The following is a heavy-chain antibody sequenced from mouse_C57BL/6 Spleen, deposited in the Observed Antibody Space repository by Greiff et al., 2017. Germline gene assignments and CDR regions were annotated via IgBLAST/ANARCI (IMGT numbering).Heavy chain of an antibody. V-gene: IGHV1-80*01. CDR3: ASGLGDYYAMEC. D-gene: IGHD3-3*01. CDR2: IYPGDGDT. CDR1: GYAFSSYW. Sequence: VQLQQSGAELVKPGASVKISCKASGYAFSSYWMNWVKQRPGKGLEWIGQIYPGDGDTNYNGKFKGKATLTADKSSSTAYMQLSSLTSEDSAVYFCASGLGDYYAMECWGQGASVTVSS. J-gene: IGHJ4*01.